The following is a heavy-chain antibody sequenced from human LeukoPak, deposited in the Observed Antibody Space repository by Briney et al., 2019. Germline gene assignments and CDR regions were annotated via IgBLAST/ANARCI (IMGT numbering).Heavy chain of an antibody. CDR3: ASAGPDDY. D-gene: IGHD1-1*01. J-gene: IGHJ4*02. CDR2: ISYSGGAQK. CDR1: GFTFSSYA. Sequence: GRSLRLSCAAFGFTFSSYAMHWVRQAPGKGLEWVAVISYSGGAQKFYADSVNGRFTISRDNSKNTLFLQMNSLRAEDTAVYYCASAGPDDYWGQGTLVTVSS. V-gene: IGHV3-30*04.